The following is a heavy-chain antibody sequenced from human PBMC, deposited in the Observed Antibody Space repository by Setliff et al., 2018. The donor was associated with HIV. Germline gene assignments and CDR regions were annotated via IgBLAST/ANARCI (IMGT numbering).Heavy chain of an antibody. V-gene: IGHV4-4*02. CDR2: IYHSGST. CDR3: AGAPAAAGTFFDY. Sequence: WETLSLTCAVSGGSISSSNWWSWVRQPPGKGLEWIGEIYHSGSTNYNPSLKSRVTISVDKSKNQFSLKLRSVTAADTAVYYCAGAPAAAGTFFDYWGQGTLVTVSS. D-gene: IGHD6-13*01. J-gene: IGHJ4*02. CDR1: GGSISSSNW.